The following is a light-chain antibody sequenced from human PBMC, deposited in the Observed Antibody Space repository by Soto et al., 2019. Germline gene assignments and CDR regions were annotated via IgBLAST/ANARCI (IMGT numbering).Light chain of an antibody. J-gene: IGKJ1*01. Sequence: EIVLTQSPGTLSLSPGGRATLSCRASQSVGSSYLAWYQHKPGQAPRLLIYGASTRATGIPDRFSGSGSGTDFTLTISRLEPEDFAVYYCQQSGSSPWTFGQGTKVEIK. CDR2: GAS. CDR3: QQSGSSPWT. CDR1: QSVGSSY. V-gene: IGKV3-20*01.